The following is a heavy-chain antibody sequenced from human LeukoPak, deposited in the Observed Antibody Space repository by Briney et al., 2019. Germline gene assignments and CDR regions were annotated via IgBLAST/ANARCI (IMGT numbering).Heavy chain of an antibody. D-gene: IGHD1-26*01. CDR2: ISGSGGST. V-gene: IGHV3-23*01. CDR3: ATHQSGSYYYGMDV. J-gene: IGHJ6*02. CDR1: GFTFSSYA. Sequence: GGSLRLSCAASGFTFSSYAMSWVRQAPGKGLEWVSAISGSGGSTYYADSVKGRFTIPRDNSKNTLYLQMNSLRAEDTAVYYCATHQSGSYYYGMDVWGQGTTVTVSS.